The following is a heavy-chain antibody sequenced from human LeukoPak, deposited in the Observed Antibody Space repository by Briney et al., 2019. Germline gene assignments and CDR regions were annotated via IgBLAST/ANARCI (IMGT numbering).Heavy chain of an antibody. J-gene: IGHJ6*03. D-gene: IGHD6-19*01. CDR1: GGSISSSSYY. Sequence: PSETLSLTCTVSGGSISSSSYYWGWIRQPPGKGLEWIGSIYYSGSTYYNPSLKSRVTISVDTSKNQFSLKLSSVTAADTAVYYCARASSGWYSRYYYYMDVWGKGTTVTISS. CDR2: IYYSGST. V-gene: IGHV4-39*01. CDR3: ARASSGWYSRYYYYMDV.